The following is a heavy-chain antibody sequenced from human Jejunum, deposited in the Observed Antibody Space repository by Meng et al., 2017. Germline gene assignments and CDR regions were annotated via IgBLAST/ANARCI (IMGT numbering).Heavy chain of an antibody. J-gene: IGHJ4*02. CDR2: ISYNGNT. CDR1: GGPITNYEHN. CDR3: ARDYESRLF. Sequence: SETLSLTCSVSGGPITNYEHNWGWIRQPPGKGLEWIGTISYNGNTHYNPSLKSRATLSFDASTNRVYLNLRSVTAADTAVYYCARDYESRLFWGRGTLVTVSS. D-gene: IGHD3-16*01. V-gene: IGHV4-39*07.